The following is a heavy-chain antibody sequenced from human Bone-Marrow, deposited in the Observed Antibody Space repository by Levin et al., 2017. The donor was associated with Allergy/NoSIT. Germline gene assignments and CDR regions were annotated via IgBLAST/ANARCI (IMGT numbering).Heavy chain of an antibody. CDR3: ARDRGYSYGYAHY. D-gene: IGHD5-18*01. V-gene: IGHV1-69*01. CDR2: IIPIFGTA. CDR1: GGTFSSYA. J-gene: IGHJ4*02. Sequence: KISCKASGGTFSSYAISWVRQAPGQGLEWMGGIIPIFGTANYAQKFQGRVTITADESTSTAYMELSSLRSEDTAVYYCARDRGYSYGYAHYWGQGTLVTVSS.